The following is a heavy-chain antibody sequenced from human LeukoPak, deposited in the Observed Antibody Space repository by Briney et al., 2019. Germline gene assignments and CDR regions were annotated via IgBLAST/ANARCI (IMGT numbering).Heavy chain of an antibody. D-gene: IGHD6-13*01. CDR1: GGSISSGDYY. Sequence: SETLSLTCTVSGGSISSGDYYWSWIRQPPGKGLEWIGYIYYSGSTCYNPSLKSRVTISVDTSKNQFSLKLSSVTAADTAVYYCASSIAAAGPFEHWGQGTLVTVSS. CDR2: IYYSGST. J-gene: IGHJ1*01. V-gene: IGHV4-30-4*01. CDR3: ASSIAAAGPFEH.